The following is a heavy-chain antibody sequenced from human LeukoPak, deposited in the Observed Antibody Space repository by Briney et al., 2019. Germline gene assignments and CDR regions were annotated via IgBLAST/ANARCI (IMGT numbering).Heavy chain of an antibody. CDR1: GFTFSSYW. CDR2: INSDGSST. CDR3: ARPGNSGYGDYGMDV. J-gene: IGHJ6*02. V-gene: IGHV3-74*01. D-gene: IGHD5-12*01. Sequence: SGGSLRLSCAASGFTFSSYWMHWVRQAPGKGLVWVSRINSDGSSTSYADSVKGRFTISRDNAKNTLYLQMNSLRAEDTAVYYCARPGNSGYGDYGMDVWGQGTTVTVSS.